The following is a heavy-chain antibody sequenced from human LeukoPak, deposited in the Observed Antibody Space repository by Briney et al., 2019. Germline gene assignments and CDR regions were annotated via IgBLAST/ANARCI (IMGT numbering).Heavy chain of an antibody. CDR2: IYYSGST. V-gene: IGHV4-4*02. CDR3: AKGGIRSGAFDI. J-gene: IGHJ3*02. CDR1: GESIGSSNW. Sequence: PSETLSLTCAVSGESIGSSNWWSWVRQPPGKGLEWIGYIYYSGSTNYNPSLKSRVTISVDTSKNQFSLKLSSVTAADTAVYFCAKGGIRSGAFDIWGQGTRVTVSS. D-gene: IGHD6-13*01.